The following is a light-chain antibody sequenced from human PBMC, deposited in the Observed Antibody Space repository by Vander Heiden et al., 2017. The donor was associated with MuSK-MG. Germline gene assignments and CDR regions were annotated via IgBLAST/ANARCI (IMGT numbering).Light chain of an antibody. J-gene: IGKJ1*01. Sequence: EIELTQSPGTLSLSPVERATLSCRASQTVSSSDLGWYQQRGGQAPRLLIYGASIRATGIPDRFSGSGSGTDFTLTISRLEPEDFAVYYCQQYGNSPRTFGQGTKVEIK. CDR3: QQYGNSPRT. V-gene: IGKV3-20*01. CDR2: GAS. CDR1: QTVSSSD.